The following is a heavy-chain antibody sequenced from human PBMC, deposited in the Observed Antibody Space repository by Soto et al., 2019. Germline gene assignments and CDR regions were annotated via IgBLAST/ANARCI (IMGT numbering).Heavy chain of an antibody. Sequence: SVKVSCKASGGTFSSYAISWVRQAPGQGLEWMGGIIPIFGTANYAQKFQGRITITADEPTSTAYMELSSLRSEDTAVYYCARDFSNCSSTSCYHYGMDVWGQGTTVTVSS. V-gene: IGHV1-69*13. CDR3: ARDFSNCSSTSCYHYGMDV. CDR1: GGTFSSYA. CDR2: IIPIFGTA. J-gene: IGHJ6*02. D-gene: IGHD2-2*01.